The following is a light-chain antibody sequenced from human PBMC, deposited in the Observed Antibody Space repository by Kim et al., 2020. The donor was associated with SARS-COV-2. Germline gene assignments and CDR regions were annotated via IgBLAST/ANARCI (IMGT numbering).Light chain of an antibody. CDR2: DAA. J-gene: IGKJ1*01. CDR3: QQYDSSPRT. CDR1: QSVSRGY. V-gene: IGKV3-20*01. Sequence: EIELTQSPGTLSLSPGERATLSCRASQSVSRGYLAWYQQKPGQSPRLLIYDAASRATGIPDRFSGSGSGTDFTLTISRLEPEDFAVYYCQQYDSSPRTFGQGTKVEIK.